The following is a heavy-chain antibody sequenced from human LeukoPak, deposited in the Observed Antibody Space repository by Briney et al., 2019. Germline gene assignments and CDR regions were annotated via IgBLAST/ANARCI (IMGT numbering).Heavy chain of an antibody. V-gene: IGHV3-74*01. CDR1: GFTFSTYW. J-gene: IGHJ5*02. Sequence: AGGSLRLSCAASGFTFSTYWMPWVRQAPGEGLVWVSRINSDGSSTSYADSVKGRFTVSRDNAKNTLFLQMNSLRAEDTALYYCAGSRSHHWFDPWGQGTPVTVSS. CDR2: INSDGSST. CDR3: AGSRSHHWFDP. D-gene: IGHD3-10*01.